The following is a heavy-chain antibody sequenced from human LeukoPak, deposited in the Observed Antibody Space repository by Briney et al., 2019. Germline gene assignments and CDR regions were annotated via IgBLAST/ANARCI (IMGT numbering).Heavy chain of an antibody. CDR1: GFTFGSYS. V-gene: IGHV3-21*01. CDR2: ISSSSSYI. J-gene: IGHJ3*02. Sequence: PGGSLRLSCAASGFTFGSYSMNWVRQAPGKGLEWVSSISSSSSYIYYADSVKGRFTISRDNAKNSLYLQMNSLRAEDTAVYYCARDPFREGLRFIWGQGTMVTVSS. D-gene: IGHD3-16*01. CDR3: ARDPFREGLRFI.